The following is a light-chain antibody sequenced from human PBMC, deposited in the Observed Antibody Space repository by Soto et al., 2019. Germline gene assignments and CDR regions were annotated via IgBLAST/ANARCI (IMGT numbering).Light chain of an antibody. CDR3: QKDNTAPQT. CDR1: QGILDY. V-gene: IGKV1-27*01. J-gene: IGKJ1*01. CDR2: AAS. Sequence: DIQMTQSPSSLSASVGDRVTITCRASQGILDYVAWFQQKPGKAPKLLIYAASTLPSGVPSRFSGSGSGTDFTLTISALQPEDVATYYCQKDNTAPQTFGQGTKVEIK.